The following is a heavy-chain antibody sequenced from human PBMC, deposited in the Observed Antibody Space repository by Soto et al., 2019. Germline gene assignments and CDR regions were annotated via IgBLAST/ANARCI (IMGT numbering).Heavy chain of an antibody. D-gene: IGHD3-22*01. CDR1: GFTFSSYS. CDR3: ARVVDYYDHYYYYGMDV. Sequence: EVQLVESGGGLVKPGGSLRLSCAASGFTFSSYSMNWVRQAPGKGLEWVSAISSSSSYIYYADSVKGRFTITRDNAKNSLYLQMNRLGAEDTAVYYCARVVDYYDHYYYYGMDVWGQGTTVTASS. V-gene: IGHV3-21*01. CDR2: ISSSSSYI. J-gene: IGHJ6*02.